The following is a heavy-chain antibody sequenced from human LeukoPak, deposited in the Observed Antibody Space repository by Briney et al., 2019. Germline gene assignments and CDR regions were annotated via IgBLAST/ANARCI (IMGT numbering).Heavy chain of an antibody. D-gene: IGHD2-2*01. V-gene: IGHV6-1*01. CDR3: ARRLTQYDCFDP. CDR1: GDSVSSNSVT. J-gene: IGHJ5*02. Sequence: SQTLSLTCAISGDSVSSNSVTWNWIRQSPSRGLEWLGRTYYGSTWYNDYAVSVRGRITVNPDTSKNQFSLHLSSVTPEDTAVYYCARRLTQYDCFDPWGQGILVTVSS. CDR2: TYYGSTWYN.